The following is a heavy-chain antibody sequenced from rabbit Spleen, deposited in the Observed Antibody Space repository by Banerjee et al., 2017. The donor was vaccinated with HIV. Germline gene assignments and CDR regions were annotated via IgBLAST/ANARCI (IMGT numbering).Heavy chain of an antibody. J-gene: IGHJ6*01. CDR3: ARDTSTSFSSYGMDL. Sequence: QEQLEESGGGLVKPGASLTLTCKASGVSFSSGYDMCWVRQAPGKGLEWIACIYTGNSKTYYASWAKGRFTISKTSSTTVTLQMTSLTAADTATYFCARDTSTSFSSYGMDLWGPGTLVTVS. CDR1: GVSFSSGYD. D-gene: IGHD1-1*01. V-gene: IGHV1S45*01. CDR2: IYTGNSKT.